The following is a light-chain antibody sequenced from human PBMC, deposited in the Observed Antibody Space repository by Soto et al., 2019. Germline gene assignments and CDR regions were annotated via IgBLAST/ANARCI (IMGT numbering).Light chain of an antibody. V-gene: IGLV2-8*01. Sequence: QSALTQPPSASGYPGQSVTISCTGTSSDVGGYNYVSWYQQHPGKAPKLMIYEVSKRPSGVPDRFSGSKSGSAASLTVSGLQAEDEADYYCSSYAGRNNFVFGTGTKVTVL. J-gene: IGLJ1*01. CDR1: SSDVGGYNY. CDR2: EVS. CDR3: SSYAGRNNFV.